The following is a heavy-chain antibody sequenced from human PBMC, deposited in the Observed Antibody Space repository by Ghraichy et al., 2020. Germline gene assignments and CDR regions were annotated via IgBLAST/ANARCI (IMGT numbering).Heavy chain of an antibody. CDR2: ISSNGDST. D-gene: IGHD6-13*01. CDR1: GFTFNNYP. CDR3: VKGREAVGRFDY. V-gene: IGHV3-64D*06. J-gene: IGHJ4*02. Sequence: GGSLRLSCSASGFTFNNYPMHWVRQAPGRGLEYVSLISSNGDSTYYADSVRGRFTISRDNSKNTLYLQMSSLRAEDTAVYYCVKGREAVGRFDYWGQGTLVTVSS.